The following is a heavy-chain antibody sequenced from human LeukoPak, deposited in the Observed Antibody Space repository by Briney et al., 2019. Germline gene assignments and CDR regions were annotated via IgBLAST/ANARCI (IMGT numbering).Heavy chain of an antibody. CDR1: GYTFTSYG. CDR2: INPNRGGT. D-gene: IGHD6-6*01. V-gene: IGHV1-2*06. Sequence: ASVKVSCKASGYTFTSYGISLVRQAPGQGLEWMGRINPNRGGTNYAQKFQGRVTMTRDTSISTAYMELSRLRSDDTAVYYCARMHRLAARQAPPAYGYWGQGTLVTV. J-gene: IGHJ4*02. CDR3: ARMHRLAARQAPPAYGY.